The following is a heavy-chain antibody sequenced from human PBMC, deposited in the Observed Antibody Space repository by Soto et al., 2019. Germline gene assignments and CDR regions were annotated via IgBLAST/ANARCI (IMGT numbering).Heavy chain of an antibody. V-gene: IGHV4-39*01. Sequence: SETLSLTCTVTGVSIGTSGDYWGWVRQPPGKGLEWIGSVYRTGSVYYNPSLYNPSLESRLSITVDTSKNQFSLKLRSLTAADTAVYYCVDVFTGSTFGYWGQGTLVTVSS. CDR3: VDVFTGSTFGY. CDR2: VYRTGSV. CDR1: GVSIGTSGDY. J-gene: IGHJ4*02. D-gene: IGHD3-9*01.